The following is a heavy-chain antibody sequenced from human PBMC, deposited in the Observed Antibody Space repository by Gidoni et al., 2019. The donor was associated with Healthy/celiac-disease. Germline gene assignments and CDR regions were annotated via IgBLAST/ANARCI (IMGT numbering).Heavy chain of an antibody. J-gene: IGHJ4*02. D-gene: IGHD2-15*01. CDR2: SGSI. Sequence: SGSIGYADSVKGRFTISRDNAKNSLYLQMNSLRAEDTALYYCAKDHCSGGSCFGDWGQGTLVTVSS. V-gene: IGHV3-9*01. CDR3: AKDHCSGGSCFGD.